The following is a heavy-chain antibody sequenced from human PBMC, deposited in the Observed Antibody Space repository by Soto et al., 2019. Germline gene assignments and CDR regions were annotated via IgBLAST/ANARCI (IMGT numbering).Heavy chain of an antibody. D-gene: IGHD3-10*01. CDR2: ISYDGSNK. CDR1: GFTFSSYG. J-gene: IGHJ6*04. Sequence: GGSLRLSCAASGFTFSSYGMHWVRQAPGKGLEWVAVISYDGSNKYYADSVKGRFTISRDNSKNTLYLQMNSLRAEDTAVYYCAKGGGESYYYGMAVWGKGTTVTVSS. CDR3: AKGGGESYYYGMAV. V-gene: IGHV3-30*18.